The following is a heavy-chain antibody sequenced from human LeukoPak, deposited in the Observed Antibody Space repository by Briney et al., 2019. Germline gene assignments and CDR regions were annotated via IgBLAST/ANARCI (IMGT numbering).Heavy chain of an antibody. V-gene: IGHV3-33*06. CDR2: IWRDGSDK. CDR1: GFTFSHYG. CDR3: AKDAQRGFDYSNSLDY. D-gene: IGHD4-11*01. Sequence: GGSLRLSCAASGFTFSHYGMHWVRQAPGKGLEWVAVIWRDGSDKYYADSVKGRFTISRDNSKNTVYLHMDSLGAEDTAIYYCAKDAQRGFDYSNSLDYWGRGTMVMVSS. J-gene: IGHJ4*02.